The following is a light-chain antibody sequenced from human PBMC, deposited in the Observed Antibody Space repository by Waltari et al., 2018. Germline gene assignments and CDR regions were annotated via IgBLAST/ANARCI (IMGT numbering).Light chain of an antibody. Sequence: DILMTQSPSTLSASVGDRVTITCRARQGISSYLAWYQQKPGKRPRLLIYDASSLQSGVPSRFSGSGSGTEFILTISSLQPDDSATYYCQQYNSYNTFGQGTKVEIK. J-gene: IGKJ2*01. V-gene: IGKV1-5*01. CDR2: DAS. CDR1: QGISSY. CDR3: QQYNSYNT.